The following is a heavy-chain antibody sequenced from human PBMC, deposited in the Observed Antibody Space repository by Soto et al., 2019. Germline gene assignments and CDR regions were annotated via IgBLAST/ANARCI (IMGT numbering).Heavy chain of an antibody. CDR2: INAGNGNT. J-gene: IGHJ3*02. CDR3: GRDRIAVAGTDAFDI. D-gene: IGHD6-19*01. Sequence: ASVKVSCKASGYTFTSYAMHWVRQAPGQRLEWMGWINAGNGNTKYSQKFQGRVTITRDTSASTAYMELSSLRSEDTAVYYCGRDRIAVAGTDAFDIWGQGTMVTVSS. CDR1: GYTFTSYA. V-gene: IGHV1-3*01.